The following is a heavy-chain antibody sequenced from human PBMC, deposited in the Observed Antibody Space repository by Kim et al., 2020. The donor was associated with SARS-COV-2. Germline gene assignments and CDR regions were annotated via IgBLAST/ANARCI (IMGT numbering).Heavy chain of an antibody. J-gene: IGHJ4*02. Sequence: ASVKVSCKASGYTFTSYGISWVRQAPGQGLEWMGWISAYNGNTNYAQKLQGRVTMTTDTSTSTAYMELRSLRSDDTAVYYCARAQAYCGGDCYSSFDYWGQGTLVTVSS. CDR3: ARAQAYCGGDCYSSFDY. CDR1: GYTFTSYG. V-gene: IGHV1-18*01. D-gene: IGHD2-21*02. CDR2: ISAYNGNT.